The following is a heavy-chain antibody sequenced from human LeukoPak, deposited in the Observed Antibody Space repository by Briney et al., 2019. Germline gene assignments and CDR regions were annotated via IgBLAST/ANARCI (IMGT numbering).Heavy chain of an antibody. J-gene: IGHJ3*02. Sequence: KPSETLSFTCAVYGGSFSGYYWSWIRQPPGKGLEWIGEINHSGSTNYNPSLKSRVTISVDTSKNQFSLKLSSVTAADTAVYYCASGSNPMDAFDIWGQGTMVTVSS. D-gene: IGHD4-11*01. V-gene: IGHV4-34*01. CDR2: INHSGST. CDR3: ASGSNPMDAFDI. CDR1: GGSFSGYY.